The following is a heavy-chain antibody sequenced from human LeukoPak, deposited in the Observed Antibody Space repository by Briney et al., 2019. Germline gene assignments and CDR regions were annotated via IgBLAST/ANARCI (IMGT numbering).Heavy chain of an antibody. CDR3: AKDGRYFDWLLFGPYFDY. V-gene: IGHV3-23*01. CDR2: ISGSGGST. J-gene: IGHJ4*02. CDR1: GFTFSSYG. D-gene: IGHD3-9*01. Sequence: GGSLRLSCAASGFTFSSYGMSWVRQAPGKGLEWVSAISGSGGSTYYADSVKGRFTISRDNSKNTLYLQMNSLRAEDTAVYYCAKDGRYFDWLLFGPYFDYWGQGTLVTVSS.